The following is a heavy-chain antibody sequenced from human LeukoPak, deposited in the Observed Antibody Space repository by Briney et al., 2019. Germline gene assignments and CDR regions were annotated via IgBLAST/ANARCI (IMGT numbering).Heavy chain of an antibody. D-gene: IGHD6-19*01. J-gene: IGHJ3*02. CDR2: IYTSGST. V-gene: IGHV4-4*07. CDR1: GGSISSYY. Sequence: DPSETLSLTCTVSGGSISSYYWSWIRQPAGKGLEWIGPIYTSGSTNYNPSLKSRVTMSVDTSKNQFSLKLSSVTAADTAVYYCARDLDSSGWYFGPGGDAFDIWGQGTMVTVSS. CDR3: ARDLDSSGWYFGPGGDAFDI.